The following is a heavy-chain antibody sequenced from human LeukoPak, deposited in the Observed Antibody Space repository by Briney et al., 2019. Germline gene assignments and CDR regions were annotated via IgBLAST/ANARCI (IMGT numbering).Heavy chain of an antibody. CDR2: IKQDGSDK. CDR1: GFTFSSYG. D-gene: IGHD3-22*01. CDR3: VREGYYDSSGYLGVFDY. J-gene: IGHJ4*02. Sequence: GGSLRLSCAASGFTFSSYGMHWVRQAPGKGLEWVANIKQDGSDKYYVDSVKGRFTISRDNARKSVYLQMNSLRAEDTAVYYCVREGYYDSSGYLGVFDYWGQGTLVTVSS. V-gene: IGHV3-7*01.